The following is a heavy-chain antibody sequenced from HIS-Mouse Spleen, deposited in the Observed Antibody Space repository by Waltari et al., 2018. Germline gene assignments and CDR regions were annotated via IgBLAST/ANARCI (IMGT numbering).Heavy chain of an antibody. J-gene: IGHJ4*02. CDR2: MKPNSGNT. CDR1: GYTFTSSD. CDR3: ARVYYDFWSGYYY. D-gene: IGHD3-3*01. Sequence: QVQLVQSGAEVKKPGASVTVSCKASGYTFTSSDINWGRQATGQGLEWRGWMKPNSGNTGDAQKVQGRVTMTRNTSISTAYMELSSLRSEDTAVYYCARVYYDFWSGYYYWGQGTLVTVSS. V-gene: IGHV1-8*01.